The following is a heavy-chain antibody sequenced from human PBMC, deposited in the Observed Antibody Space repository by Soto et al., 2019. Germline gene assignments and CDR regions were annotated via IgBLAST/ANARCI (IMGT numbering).Heavy chain of an antibody. D-gene: IGHD2-2*01. CDR2: ISYDGSYT. Sequence: QVHLVESGGGVVQPGRSLRLSCAASGFTFSSYVMHWVRQAPGKGLEWLAVISYDGSYTYYADSVKGRFTISRDNSKHTLYLQMSSLRVEDTAVYYCAKAPEGYCSSTRCYTYHGLDVWGQGTTFTVSS. V-gene: IGHV3-30*18. CDR1: GFTFSSYV. J-gene: IGHJ6*02. CDR3: AKAPEGYCSSTRCYTYHGLDV.